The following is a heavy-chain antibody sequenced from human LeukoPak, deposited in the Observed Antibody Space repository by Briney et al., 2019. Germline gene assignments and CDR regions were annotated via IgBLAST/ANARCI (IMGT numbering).Heavy chain of an antibody. V-gene: IGHV3-23*01. CDR3: AKDGDILPGYPYYFDY. Sequence: PGGSLRLSCAASGFAFSSYAMSWVRQAPGKGLEWVSAISGSGGSTYYADSEKGRFTISRDNSKNTLYLQMNSLRAEDTAVYYCAKDGDILPGYPYYFDYWGQGTLVTVSS. J-gene: IGHJ4*02. D-gene: IGHD3-9*01. CDR2: ISGSGGST. CDR1: GFAFSSYA.